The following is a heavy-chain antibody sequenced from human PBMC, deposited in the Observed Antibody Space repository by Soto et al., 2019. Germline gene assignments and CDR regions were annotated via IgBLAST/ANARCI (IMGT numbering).Heavy chain of an antibody. V-gene: IGHV3-48*02. CDR1: GFTFTSYS. Sequence: GGSLRLSCAASGFTFTSYSMNWFRQAPGQGLEWVSYITSKSTTIKYADSVKGRFTVSRDNAKNSLYLQLNSLRDEDTAVYYCAREVGACSDSSCYPGPYDSWGQGTLVTVSS. J-gene: IGHJ5*02. CDR3: AREVGACSDSSCYPGPYDS. D-gene: IGHD1-26*01. CDR2: ITSKSTTI.